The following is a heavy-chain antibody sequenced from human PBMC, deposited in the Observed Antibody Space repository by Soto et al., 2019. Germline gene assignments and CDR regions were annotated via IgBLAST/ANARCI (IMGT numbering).Heavy chain of an antibody. V-gene: IGHV3-23*01. CDR3: ATHPGTTYDFWSGNTY. CDR1: GFTFSSYA. Sequence: GGSLRLSCAASGFTFSSYAMSWVRQAPGKGLEWVSAISGSGGSTYYADSVKGRFTISRDNSKNTLYLQMNSLRAEDTAVYYCATHPGTTYDFWSGNTYWGQGTLVTVSS. J-gene: IGHJ4*02. CDR2: ISGSGGST. D-gene: IGHD3-3*01.